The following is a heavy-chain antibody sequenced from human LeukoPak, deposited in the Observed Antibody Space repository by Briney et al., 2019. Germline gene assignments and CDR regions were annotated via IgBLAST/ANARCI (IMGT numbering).Heavy chain of an antibody. Sequence: SETLSLTCTVSGDSISRYYWSWIRQPPGKGLEWIGYIYYTGSTNYNPSLKSRVTISVHTSKNQFTLKLSSVTAADTAVYYCARYPHTVAEAVDAFDIWGQGTMVTVSS. V-gene: IGHV4-59*01. CDR2: IYYTGST. CDR3: ARYPHTVAEAVDAFDI. J-gene: IGHJ3*02. D-gene: IGHD4-23*01. CDR1: GDSISRYY.